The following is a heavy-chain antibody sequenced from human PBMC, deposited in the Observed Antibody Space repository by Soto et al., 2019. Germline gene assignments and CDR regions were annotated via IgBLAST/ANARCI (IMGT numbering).Heavy chain of an antibody. CDR1: GFTFSSYA. J-gene: IGHJ4*02. V-gene: IGHV3-30-3*01. D-gene: IGHD5-18*01. CDR3: ARDRGYSYGRRLDY. Sequence: QVQLVESGGGVVQPGRSLRLSCAASGFTFSSYAMHRVRQAPGKGLEWVAVISYDGSNKYYADSVKGRFTISRDNSKNTLYLQMNSLRAEDTAVYYCARDRGYSYGRRLDYWGQGTLVTVSS. CDR2: ISYDGSNK.